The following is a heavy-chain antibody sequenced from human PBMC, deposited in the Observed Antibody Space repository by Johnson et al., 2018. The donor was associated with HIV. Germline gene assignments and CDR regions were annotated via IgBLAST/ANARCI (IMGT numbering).Heavy chain of an antibody. J-gene: IGHJ3*02. CDR1: GFSVSDSY. CDR3: ARDPSLPHVSIAADAFDI. V-gene: IGHV3-66*01. CDR2: IYSGGST. Sequence: VQLVESGGGLVQPGESLRLSCAAAGFSVSDSYVSWVRQAAGRGLEWVSVIYSGGSTYYADSVEGRFTISRDTSKNTLYLQMNSLTMDDTATYYCARDPSLPHVSIAADAFDIWGQGTMVTVSS. D-gene: IGHD2-21*01.